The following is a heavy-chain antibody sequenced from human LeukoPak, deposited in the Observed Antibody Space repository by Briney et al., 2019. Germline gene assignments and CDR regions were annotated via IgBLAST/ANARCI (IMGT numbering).Heavy chain of an antibody. CDR2: IDSDGNIT. V-gene: IGHV3-74*01. CDR3: ARISYDSSGYYDY. Sequence: VGSLGRACAASGFTFSSYWMHWVRQAPGKGLEWVSRIDSDGNITSYADSVKGRFTISRDNAKNTLYLQMNSLRAEDTAVYYCARISYDSSGYYDYWGQGTLVTVSS. D-gene: IGHD3-22*01. CDR1: GFTFSSYW. J-gene: IGHJ4*02.